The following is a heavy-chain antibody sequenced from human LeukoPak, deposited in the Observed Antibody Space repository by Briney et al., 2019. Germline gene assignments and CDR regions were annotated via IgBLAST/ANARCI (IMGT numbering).Heavy chain of an antibody. CDR1: GASISSGGSY. CDR3: AIYSSSWNWFDP. J-gene: IGHJ5*02. CDR2: IYYSGTT. Sequence: PSQTLSLTCSVSGASISSGGSYWTWIRQHPGKGLEWIGYIYYSGTTYYTPSLTSRITMSVGTSKNQFSLKLTSVTAADTAVYYCAIYSSSWNWFDPWGQGTLVTVSS. V-gene: IGHV4-31*03. D-gene: IGHD6-13*01.